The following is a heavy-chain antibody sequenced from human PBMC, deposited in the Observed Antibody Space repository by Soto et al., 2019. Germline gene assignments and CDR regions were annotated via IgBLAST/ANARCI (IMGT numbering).Heavy chain of an antibody. D-gene: IGHD6-6*01. V-gene: IGHV1-69*01. CDR2: IIPIFGTA. Sequence: QVQLVQSGAEVKKPGSSVKVSCKASGGTFSSYAISWVRQAPGQGLEWMGGIIPIFGTANYAQKFQGRVTITADESTSTAYMGLSSLRSEDTAGYYCAGQRDPDLSSPHDYWGQGTLVTVSS. CDR3: AGQRDPDLSSPHDY. J-gene: IGHJ4*02. CDR1: GGTFSSYA.